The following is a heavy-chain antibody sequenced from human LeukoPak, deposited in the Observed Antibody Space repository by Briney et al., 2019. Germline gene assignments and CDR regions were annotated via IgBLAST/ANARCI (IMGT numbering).Heavy chain of an antibody. J-gene: IGHJ4*02. Sequence: EASVKVSCKASGYTFTSYDINWVRQATGQGLEWMGWMNPNGGNTGYAQKFQGRVTMTRNTSISTDYMELSSLRSEDTAVYYCARATRQYCSSTSCYYYFDYWGQGTLVTVSS. CDR3: ARATRQYCSSTSCYYYFDY. CDR2: MNPNGGNT. V-gene: IGHV1-8*01. CDR1: GYTFTSYD. D-gene: IGHD2-2*01.